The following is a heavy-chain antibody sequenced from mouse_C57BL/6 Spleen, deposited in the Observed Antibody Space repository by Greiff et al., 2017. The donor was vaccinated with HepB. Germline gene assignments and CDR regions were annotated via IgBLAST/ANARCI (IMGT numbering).Heavy chain of an antibody. CDR1: GYTFTSYW. Sequence: QVQLQQPGAELVKPGASVKVSCKASGYTFTSYWMHWVKQRPGQGLEWIGRIHPSDSDTNYNQKFKGKATLTVDKSSSTAYMQLSSLTSEDSAVYYCAPNDYDGYWYFDVWGTGTTVTVSS. CDR2: IHPSDSDT. CDR3: APNDYDGYWYFDV. J-gene: IGHJ1*03. D-gene: IGHD2-4*01. V-gene: IGHV1-74*01.